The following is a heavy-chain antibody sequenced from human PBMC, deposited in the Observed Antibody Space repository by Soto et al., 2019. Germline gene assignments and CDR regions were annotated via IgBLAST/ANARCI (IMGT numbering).Heavy chain of an antibody. CDR1: GFIVSNNY. J-gene: IGHJ3*01. D-gene: IGHD2-2*01. CDR3: ARAQLLPDDAFDA. V-gene: IGHV3-53*01. Sequence: GGSLRLSCAASGFIVSNNYMNWVRQAPGKGLEWVSVIYTGGRTSYGDSVKGRFTISRDSSKNTLFLQMSGLRAEDTAVYYCARAQLLPDDAFDAWGRGTVVTVSS. CDR2: IYTGGRT.